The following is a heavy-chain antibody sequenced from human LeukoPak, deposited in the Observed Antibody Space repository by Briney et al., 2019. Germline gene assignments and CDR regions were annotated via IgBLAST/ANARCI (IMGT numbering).Heavy chain of an antibody. V-gene: IGHV3-21*01. CDR3: ANHLACGSTSCPPFDY. Sequence: GGSLRLSCAAPGFTFSSYSMNWVRQAPGKGLEWVSSISNSGSYIYYADSVKGRFTISRDNAKNSLYLQMNSLRAEDTAVYYCANHLACGSTSCPPFDYWGQGTLVTVSS. CDR1: GFTFSSYS. J-gene: IGHJ4*02. D-gene: IGHD2-2*01. CDR2: ISNSGSYI.